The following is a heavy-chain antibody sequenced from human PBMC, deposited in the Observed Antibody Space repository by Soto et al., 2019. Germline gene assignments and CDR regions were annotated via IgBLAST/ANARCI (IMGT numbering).Heavy chain of an antibody. J-gene: IGHJ6*02. V-gene: IGHV3-30-3*01. CDR2: ISYDGSNK. D-gene: IGHD1-26*01. Sequence: GGSLRLSCAASGFTFSSYAMHWVRQAPGKGLEWVAVISYDGSNKYYADSVKGRFTISRDNSKNTLYLQMNSPRAEDTAVYYCAKGDGSYHYYYYGMDVWGQGTTVTVSS. CDR1: GFTFSSYA. CDR3: AKGDGSYHYYYYGMDV.